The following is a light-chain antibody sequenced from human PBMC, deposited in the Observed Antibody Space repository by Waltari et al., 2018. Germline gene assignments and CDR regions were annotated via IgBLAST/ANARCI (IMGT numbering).Light chain of an antibody. CDR2: QVS. CDR3: SSYSTSTYPI. Sequence: QSALTQPASVSASLGAPPPPHCQPPLPPLFSSPPPSWYQQHPGKAPKLIIFQVSNRPSGVSDRFSASKSGMTASLSISGLRTDDEAIYYCSSYSTSTYPIFGGGTKVTVL. V-gene: IGLV2-14*01. J-gene: IGLJ2*01. CDR1: LPPLFSSPP.